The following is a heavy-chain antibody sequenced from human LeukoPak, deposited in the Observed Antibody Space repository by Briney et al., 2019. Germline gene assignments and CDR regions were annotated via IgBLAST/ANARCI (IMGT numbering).Heavy chain of an antibody. D-gene: IGHD7-27*01. J-gene: IGHJ4*02. CDR2: FDPEDGET. CDR3: ATLAGEGSFDD. Sequence: ASVKVSCKVSGYTLTELSMHWVRQAPGKGLEWMGGFDPEDGETIYAQKFQGRVTMTKDTSTDTAYMELSSLRSEDTAVYYCATLAGEGSFDDWGQGTLVTVSS. CDR1: GYTLTELS. V-gene: IGHV1-24*01.